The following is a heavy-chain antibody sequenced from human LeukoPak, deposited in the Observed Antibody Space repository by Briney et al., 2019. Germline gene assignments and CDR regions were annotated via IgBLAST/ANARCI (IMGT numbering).Heavy chain of an antibody. CDR3: VRDYDYAPDY. CDR1: GYTFTSYY. Sequence: ASVKVSCKASGYTFTSYYMHWVRQAPGQGLEWMGIINPSGGSTSYAQKFQGRVTVTTDTSTRTAYMELRSLRSDDTAIYYCVRDYDYAPDYWGQGTLVTVSS. CDR2: INPSGGST. V-gene: IGHV1-46*01. J-gene: IGHJ4*02. D-gene: IGHD4/OR15-4a*01.